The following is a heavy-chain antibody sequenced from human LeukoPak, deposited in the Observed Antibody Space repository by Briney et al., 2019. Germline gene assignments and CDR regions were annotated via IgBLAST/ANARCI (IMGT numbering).Heavy chain of an antibody. J-gene: IGHJ3*02. CDR1: GGTFSSYA. Sequence: ASVKVSCKASGGTFSSYAISWVRQAPGQGLEWMGRIIPIFGTANYAQKFQGRVTITTDESTSTAYMELTRLRSDDTAVYYCAAITYCSSTSCYAEAFDIWGQGTMVTVSS. CDR2: IIPIFGTA. CDR3: AAITYCSSTSCYAEAFDI. V-gene: IGHV1-69*05. D-gene: IGHD2-2*01.